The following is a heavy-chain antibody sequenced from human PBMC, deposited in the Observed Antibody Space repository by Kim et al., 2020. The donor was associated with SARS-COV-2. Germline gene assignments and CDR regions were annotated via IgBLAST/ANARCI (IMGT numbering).Heavy chain of an antibody. J-gene: IGHJ4*02. D-gene: IGHD6-13*01. CDR3: ARDLLAAAGEFDY. Sequence: YAQGFTGRFVFSLDTSVSTAYLQISSLKAEDTAVYYCARDLLAAAGEFDYWGQGTLVTVSS. V-gene: IGHV7-4-1*02.